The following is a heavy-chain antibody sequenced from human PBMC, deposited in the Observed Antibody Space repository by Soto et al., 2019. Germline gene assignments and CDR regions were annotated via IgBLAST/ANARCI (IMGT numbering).Heavy chain of an antibody. CDR2: ISAYNANA. J-gene: IGHJ4*02. CDR1: GYTFRNFG. V-gene: IGHV1-18*01. CDR3: AGENSYFDY. Sequence: QIQLLQSGAEVKKPGASVKVTCKASGYTFRNFGISWVRQAPGQGLEWMGWISAYNANANYAQKFQCRLTLTADTSTSTAYMELRSLGSDDTAVYYCAGENSYFDYWGQGTLVTVSS.